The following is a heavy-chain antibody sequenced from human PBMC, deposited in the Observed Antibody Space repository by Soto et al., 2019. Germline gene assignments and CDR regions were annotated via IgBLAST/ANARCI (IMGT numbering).Heavy chain of an antibody. CDR2: ISSSSSTI. D-gene: IGHD2-15*01. CDR1: GFTFSSYS. J-gene: IGHJ4*02. CDR3: ARGLGSVCGSCYLT. V-gene: IGHV3-48*02. Sequence: EVQLVESGGGLVQPGGSLRLSCAASGFTFSSYSMNWVRQAPGKGLEWVSYISSSSSTIYYADSVKGRFTISRDNAKNSLYLQMNSLRDEDTAVYYCARGLGSVCGSCYLTWGQGTLVTVSS.